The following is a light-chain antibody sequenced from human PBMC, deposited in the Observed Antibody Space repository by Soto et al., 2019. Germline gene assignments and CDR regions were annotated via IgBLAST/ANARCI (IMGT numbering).Light chain of an antibody. J-gene: IGKJ3*01. CDR1: QSLLHSNGYNY. CDR3: MQALQTPLT. CDR2: LGS. V-gene: IGKV2-28*01. Sequence: DIVMTQSPLSLPVTPGEPASISCRSSQSLLHSNGYNYLDWYLQKPGQSPQHLIYLGSNRASGVPERFSGSGSGTDFTLKISRVEAEDVGVYYCMQALQTPLTFGPGTKVDIK.